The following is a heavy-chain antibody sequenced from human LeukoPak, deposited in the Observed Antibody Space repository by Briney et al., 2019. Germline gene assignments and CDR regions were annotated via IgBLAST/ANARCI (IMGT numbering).Heavy chain of an antibody. CDR3: ARDHYLYHFDY. J-gene: IGHJ4*02. D-gene: IGHD3-16*02. CDR2: IWYDGSNK. V-gene: IGHV3-33*01. Sequence: GGSLRLSCAASGFTFSSYGMHWVRQAPGKGLEWVAVIWYDGSNKYYADSVKGRFTISRDNSKNTLYLQMNSLRAEDTAVYYCARDHYLYHFDYWGQGTLVTVSS. CDR1: GFTFSSYG.